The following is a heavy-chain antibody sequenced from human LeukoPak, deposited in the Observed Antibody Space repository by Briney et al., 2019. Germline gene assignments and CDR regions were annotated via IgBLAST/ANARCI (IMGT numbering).Heavy chain of an antibody. J-gene: IGHJ6*03. CDR3: AKEKGQYYYYMDV. V-gene: IGHV3-48*04. CDR2: ISSRSSTI. CDR1: GFIFNDYS. Sequence: GGSLRLSCVGSGFIFNDYSMNWVRQAPGKGPEWISYISSRSSTIYYADSVKGRFTISRDNAKNSLYLQMSSLRVEDTAVYYCAKEKGQYYYYMDVWGKGTTVTVSS.